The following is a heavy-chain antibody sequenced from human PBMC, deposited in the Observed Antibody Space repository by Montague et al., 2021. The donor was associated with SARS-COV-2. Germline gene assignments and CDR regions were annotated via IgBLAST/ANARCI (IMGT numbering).Heavy chain of an antibody. V-gene: IGHV4-34*01. CDR1: GGSFGDDH. CDR2: IKQSGIT. Sequence: SETLSLTCAVYGGSFGDDHWSWIRQPPGKGLEWIGDIKQSGITNYNPSLKSRVTISVDTSKNQFSLKLTSVTAADTAVYFCARGHLSVSMIVVVFTSASYYFDYWGQGAQVTVSS. D-gene: IGHD3-22*01. J-gene: IGHJ4*02. CDR3: ARGHLSVSMIVVVFTSASYYFDY.